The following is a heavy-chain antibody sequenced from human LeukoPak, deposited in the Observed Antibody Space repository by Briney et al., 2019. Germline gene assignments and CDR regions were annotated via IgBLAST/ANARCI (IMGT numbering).Heavy chain of an antibody. CDR3: TRGAIGTMIVVGFDY. Sequence: GGSLRLSCAASGFTFSSYEMNWVRQAPGKGLEWVSSISTSSIYIYYADSLKGRFTISRDNAKNSLYLQMNSLRAEDTAVYYCTRGAIGTMIVVGFDYWGQGTLVTVSS. D-gene: IGHD3-22*01. V-gene: IGHV3-21*01. CDR2: ISTSSIYI. J-gene: IGHJ4*02. CDR1: GFTFSSYE.